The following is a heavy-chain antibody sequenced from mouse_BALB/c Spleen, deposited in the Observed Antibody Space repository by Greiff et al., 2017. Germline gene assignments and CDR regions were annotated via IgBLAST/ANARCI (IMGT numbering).Heavy chain of an antibody. D-gene: IGHD2-14*01. CDR1: GYTFTDYW. V-gene: IGHV1-69*01. CDR3: ARSHYRYDYFDY. J-gene: IGHJ2*01. CDR2: IDTSDSYT. Sequence: QVQLQQPGAELVMPGASVKMSCKASGYTFTDYWMHWVKQRPGQGLEWIGAIDTSDSYTSYNQKFKGKATLTVDESSSTAYMELRSLTSEDSAVYYCARSHYRYDYFDYWGQGTTLTVSS.